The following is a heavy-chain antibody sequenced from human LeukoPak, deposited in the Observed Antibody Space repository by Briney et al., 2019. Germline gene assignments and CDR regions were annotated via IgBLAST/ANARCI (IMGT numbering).Heavy chain of an antibody. Sequence: GGSLRLSCAPSGFTFGNYGMSWFRKAPVKGLEWVSAITDSGSGTYLADSVKGRFTISRDNSKSTLFLQMNSLRAEDTAVYYCAKDSPLGTVWGQGTLVTVSS. CDR1: GFTFGNYG. D-gene: IGHD1/OR15-1a*01. V-gene: IGHV3-23*01. CDR3: AKDSPLGTV. J-gene: IGHJ4*02. CDR2: ITDSGSGT.